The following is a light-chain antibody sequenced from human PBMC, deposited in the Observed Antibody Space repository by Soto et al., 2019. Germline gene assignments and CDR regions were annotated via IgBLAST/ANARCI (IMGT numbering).Light chain of an antibody. CDR2: DAS. J-gene: IGKJ4*01. V-gene: IGKV3-15*01. CDR1: QSISTN. CDR3: QQYNNWPPLT. Sequence: EIVMTQSPATVSVSPGERATLSCRASQSISTNVAWYQQKPGQALRLLIYDASTRATGISTRFSGSGSGTEFTLTISSPQSEDFAIYYCQQYNNWPPLTFGGGTKVEI.